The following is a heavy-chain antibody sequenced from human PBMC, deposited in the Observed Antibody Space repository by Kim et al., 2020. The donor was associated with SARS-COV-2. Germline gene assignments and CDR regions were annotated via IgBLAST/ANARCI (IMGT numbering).Heavy chain of an antibody. CDR1: GGSISSSNYY. Sequence: SETLSLTCTVSGGSISSSNYYWDWIRQAPGKGLEWIGSIFFGGNTYYNPSLKSRVTISVDTSKIQFSLKLRSVTAADTAVYYCARVVVTAIRKGYFDYWGQGTPVTVSS. CDR2: IFFGGNT. CDR3: ARVVVTAIRKGYFDY. J-gene: IGHJ4*02. D-gene: IGHD2-21*02. V-gene: IGHV4-39*01.